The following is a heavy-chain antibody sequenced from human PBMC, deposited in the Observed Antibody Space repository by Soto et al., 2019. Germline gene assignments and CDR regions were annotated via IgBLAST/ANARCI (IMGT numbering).Heavy chain of an antibody. CDR2: IYPGDSDT. CDR1: GYTFTNSW. Sequence: GESLKISCKGSGYTFTNSWIGWVRQMPGKGLEWMGIIYPGDSDTRYSPSFRGQVTISADKSISTAYLQWSSLKASDTAMYYCARRYSSVWYTFDYWGQGTLVTVSS. J-gene: IGHJ4*02. V-gene: IGHV5-51*01. CDR3: ARRYSSVWYTFDY. D-gene: IGHD6-19*01.